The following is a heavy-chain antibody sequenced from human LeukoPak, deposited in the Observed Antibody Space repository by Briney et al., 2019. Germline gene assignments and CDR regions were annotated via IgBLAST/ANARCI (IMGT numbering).Heavy chain of an antibody. J-gene: IGHJ4*02. CDR3: ARGLYDSSGYNYAIDY. D-gene: IGHD3-22*01. CDR2: MNPNSGNT. CDR1: GYTFSSYD. Sequence: GGSLRLSCAASGYTFSSYDINWVRQATGQGLEWMGWMNPNSGNTGYAQKFQGRVTITKNASISTAYMELSSLRSEDTAVYYCARGLYDSSGYNYAIDYWGQGTLVTVSS. V-gene: IGHV1-8*03.